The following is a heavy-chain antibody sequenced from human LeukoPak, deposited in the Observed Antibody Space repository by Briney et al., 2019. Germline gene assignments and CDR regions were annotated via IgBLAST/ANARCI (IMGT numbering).Heavy chain of an antibody. CDR3: PRGYDSRGSHFDY. CDR2: IYYSGST. Sequence: SETLSLTCTVSGGSISSGGYYWSWIRQHPGKGLEWIGYIYYSGSTYYNPSFKSRVTISVDTSKNQFSLKLSSVTAADTAVYYCPRGYDSRGSHFDYWGQGTLVTVSS. V-gene: IGHV4-31*03. D-gene: IGHD3-22*01. CDR1: GGSISSGGYY. J-gene: IGHJ4*02.